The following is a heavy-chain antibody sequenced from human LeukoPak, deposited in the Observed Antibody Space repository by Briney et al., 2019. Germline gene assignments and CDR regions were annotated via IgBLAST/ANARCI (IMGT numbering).Heavy chain of an antibody. Sequence: GESLKISCKGSGYSFTSYWIGWVRQMPGKGLEWMGIIYPGDSDTRYSPSFQGQVTISADKSISTAYLQWSSLKASDTAMYYCARLHIVVVPAAPKGWFDPWGQGTLVTVSS. CDR3: ARLHIVVVPAAPKGWFDP. CDR2: IYPGDSDT. D-gene: IGHD2-2*01. CDR1: GYSFTSYW. V-gene: IGHV5-51*01. J-gene: IGHJ5*02.